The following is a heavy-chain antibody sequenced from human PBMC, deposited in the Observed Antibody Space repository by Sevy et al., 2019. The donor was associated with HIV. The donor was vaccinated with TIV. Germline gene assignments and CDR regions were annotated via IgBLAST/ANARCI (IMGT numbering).Heavy chain of an antibody. CDR3: ARDRRNYAGQYFDY. D-gene: IGHD1-7*01. Sequence: GGSLRLSCEVSGFTFSDFYMSWIRQAPGKGLGWVSDISSGSTYTKSADSVKGRFTISRDNARNSLYLQMNSLRVEDTAVYYCARDRRNYAGQYFDYWGQGTLVTVSS. V-gene: IGHV3-11*06. J-gene: IGHJ4*01. CDR2: ISSGSTYT. CDR1: GFTFSDFY.